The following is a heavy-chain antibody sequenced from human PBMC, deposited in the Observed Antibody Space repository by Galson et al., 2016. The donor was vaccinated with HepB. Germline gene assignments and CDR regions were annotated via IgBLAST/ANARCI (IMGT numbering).Heavy chain of an antibody. CDR1: GFTFSSYW. CDR2: ITGNGGTA. D-gene: IGHD3-22*01. CDR3: AKLVSTSGSSGSAEADY. Sequence: SLRLSCAASGFTFSSYWMSWVRQAPGKGLEWLSVITGNGGTAYYADSVKGRFTISRDNSRHTVSLQMNSLRAGDTALYYCAKLVSTSGSSGSAEADYWGQGTLVIVSS. J-gene: IGHJ4*02. V-gene: IGHV3-23*01.